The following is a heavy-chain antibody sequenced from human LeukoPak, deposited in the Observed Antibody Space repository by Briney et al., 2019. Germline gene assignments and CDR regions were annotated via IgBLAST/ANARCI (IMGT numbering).Heavy chain of an antibody. CDR1: GVSFSGYY. CDR3: ARGVYYYDSSGYSYYFDY. CDR2: INHSGST. J-gene: IGHJ4*02. Sequence: KSSETLSLTCAVYGVSFSGYYWSWIRQPPGKGLEWIGEINHSGSTNYNPSLKSRVTISVDTSKNQFSLKLSSVTAADTAVYYCARGVYYYDSSGYSYYFDYWGQGTLVTVSS. D-gene: IGHD3-22*01. V-gene: IGHV4-34*01.